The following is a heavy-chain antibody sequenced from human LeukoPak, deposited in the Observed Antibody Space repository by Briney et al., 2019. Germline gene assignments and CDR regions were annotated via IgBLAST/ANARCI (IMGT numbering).Heavy chain of an antibody. D-gene: IGHD5-24*01. CDR3: AKDRIGGDGYNSVWDY. V-gene: IGHV3-30*02. Sequence: GGSLRLPCAASGLTFSSYGMHWVRQAPGKGLEWVAFIRYDGSNKYYADSVKGRFTISRDNSKNTLYLQMNSLRAEDTAVYYCAKDRIGGDGYNSVWDYWGQGTLVTVSS. CDR2: IRYDGSNK. J-gene: IGHJ4*02. CDR1: GLTFSSYG.